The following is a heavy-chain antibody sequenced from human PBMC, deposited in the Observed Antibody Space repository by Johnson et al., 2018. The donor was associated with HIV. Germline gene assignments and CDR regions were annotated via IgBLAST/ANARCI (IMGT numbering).Heavy chain of an antibody. D-gene: IGHD3-3*01. Sequence: VQLVESGGGLVQPGGSLRLSCAASGFTFSSYAMHWVRQTPGKGLEWVANIKPDGSEKSYVDSVKGRFTISRDNSKNTLYLQMNSLTSEDTAVYYCAKLTIFGVVPPNEGDAFDIWGQGTMVTVSS. CDR2: IKPDGSEK. J-gene: IGHJ3*02. CDR3: AKLTIFGVVPPNEGDAFDI. V-gene: IGHV3-7*01. CDR1: GFTFSSYA.